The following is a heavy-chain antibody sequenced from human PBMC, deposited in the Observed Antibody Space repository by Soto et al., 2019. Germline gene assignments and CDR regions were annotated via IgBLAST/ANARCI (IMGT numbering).Heavy chain of an antibody. Sequence: EVQLVESGGGLVQPGGSLKLSCAASGFTFSGSAMQWVRQASGKGLEWVGRIRSKANSYATAYAASVKGRFTISRDDSKNTAYLQMNRLKTEDTAVYYCTMGLLWLGAYWGQGTLVTVSS. V-gene: IGHV3-73*02. D-gene: IGHD3-10*01. CDR1: GFTFSGSA. CDR2: IRSKANSYAT. J-gene: IGHJ4*02. CDR3: TMGLLWLGAY.